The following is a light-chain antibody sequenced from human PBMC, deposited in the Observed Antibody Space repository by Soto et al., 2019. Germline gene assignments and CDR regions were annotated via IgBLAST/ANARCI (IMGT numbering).Light chain of an antibody. CDR2: KAS. V-gene: IGKV1-5*03. J-gene: IGKJ1*01. CDR1: QNIMTL. Sequence: DIQMTQSPSTLSASVGDRVTLTCRASQNIMTLLAGCQQKPGKAPKLLIYKASTLESGVPSTFSGSGTETEFTLTISSLQPDDFATYYCQQSNTYPWTFGQGTKVEIK. CDR3: QQSNTYPWT.